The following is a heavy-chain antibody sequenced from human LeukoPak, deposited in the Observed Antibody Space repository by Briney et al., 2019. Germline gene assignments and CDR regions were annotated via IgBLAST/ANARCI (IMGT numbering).Heavy chain of an antibody. Sequence: PGGSLRLSCAASGFTFSDYYMSWIRQAPGKGLEWVSYISSSGSTIYYADSVKGRFTISRDNSKNTLYLQMGSLRAEDMAVYYCARSGHTDSPFFDYWGQGTLVTVSS. CDR1: GFTFSDYY. V-gene: IGHV3-11*04. CDR3: ARSGHTDSPFFDY. D-gene: IGHD2-2*02. CDR2: ISSSGSTI. J-gene: IGHJ4*02.